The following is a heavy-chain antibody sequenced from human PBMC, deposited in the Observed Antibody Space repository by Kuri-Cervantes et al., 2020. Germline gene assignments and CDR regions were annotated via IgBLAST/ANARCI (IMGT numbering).Heavy chain of an antibody. Sequence: SVKVSCKASGGTFSSYAISWVRQAPEQGLEWMGGIIPIFGTANYAQKFQGRVTITADESTSTAYMELSSLRSDDTAVYYCARDGGAVANDAFDIWGQGTMVTVSS. CDR1: GGTFSSYA. V-gene: IGHV1-69*13. CDR3: ARDGGAVANDAFDI. CDR2: IIPIFGTA. D-gene: IGHD6-19*01. J-gene: IGHJ3*02.